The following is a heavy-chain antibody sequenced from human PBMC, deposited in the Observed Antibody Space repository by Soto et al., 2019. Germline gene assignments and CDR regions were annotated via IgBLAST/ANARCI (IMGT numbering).Heavy chain of an antibody. Sequence: AGESLKISCAASGFTFSSYSMNWVRQAPGKGLEWVSSISSSSSYIYYADSVKGRFTISRDSAKNSLYLQMNSLRAEDTAVYYCATTPGVLPSTPWGQGTLVTVSS. CDR3: ATTPGVLPSTP. V-gene: IGHV3-21*01. D-gene: IGHD2-15*01. CDR1: GFTFSSYS. J-gene: IGHJ5*02. CDR2: ISSSSSYI.